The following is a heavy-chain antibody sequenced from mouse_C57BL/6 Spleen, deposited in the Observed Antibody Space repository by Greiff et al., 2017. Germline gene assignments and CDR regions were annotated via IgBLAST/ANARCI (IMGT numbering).Heavy chain of an antibody. CDR3: ARGGFITTVVEHFDD. CDR1: GYTFTDYT. V-gene: IGHV1-78*01. Sequence: VQRVESDAELVKPGASVKISCKASGYTFTDYTIHWMKQRPEQGLEWIGYIYPRDGSTKYDEKFKGKATLTADKSSSTAYMQLNSLTSEDSAVYFCARGGFITTVVEHFDDWGQGTTLTVSS. J-gene: IGHJ2*01. CDR2: IYPRDGST. D-gene: IGHD1-1*01.